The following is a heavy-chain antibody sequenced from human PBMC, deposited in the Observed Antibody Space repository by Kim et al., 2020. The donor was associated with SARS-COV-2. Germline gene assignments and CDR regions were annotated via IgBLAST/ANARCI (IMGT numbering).Heavy chain of an antibody. CDR2: SNK. V-gene: IGHV1-3*01. Sequence: SNKKYSPRFQGRTTITMDKSASTAYMELSSLRSEDTAVYYCARSSYFDLWGRGTLVTVSS. D-gene: IGHD6-6*01. J-gene: IGHJ2*01. CDR3: ARSSYFDL.